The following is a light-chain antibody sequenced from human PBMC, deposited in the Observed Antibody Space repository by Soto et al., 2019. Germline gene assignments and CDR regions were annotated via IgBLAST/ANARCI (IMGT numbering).Light chain of an antibody. Sequence: QSVLTQPASVSGSPGQSITISCTGTSSDVGGYNSVSWYQHHPGKAPKLMIYDVSNRSSGVSSRFSGSKSDNTASLTISGLQAEDEADYYCKSYTSRSTYVCGTGTKVTVL. V-gene: IGLV2-14*03. CDR3: KSYTSRSTYV. CDR1: SSDVGGYNS. J-gene: IGLJ1*01. CDR2: DVS.